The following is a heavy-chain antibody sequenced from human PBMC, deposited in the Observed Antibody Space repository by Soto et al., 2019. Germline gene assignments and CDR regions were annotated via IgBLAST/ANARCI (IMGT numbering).Heavy chain of an antibody. CDR1: GFTFSSYW. Sequence: EVQLVESGGGLVQPGGSLRLSCAASGFTFSSYWMYWVRQAPGKGLVWVSRTNSDGSDTSYADSVKGRFTISRDNAKNTLYLQMNSLRAEDTAVYYCASDRGWFLFDYWGQGTLVTVSS. D-gene: IGHD6-19*01. V-gene: IGHV3-74*01. CDR3: ASDRGWFLFDY. J-gene: IGHJ4*02. CDR2: TNSDGSDT.